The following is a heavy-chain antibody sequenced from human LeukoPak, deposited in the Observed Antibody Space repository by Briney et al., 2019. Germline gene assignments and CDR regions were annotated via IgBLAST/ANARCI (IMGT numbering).Heavy chain of an antibody. D-gene: IGHD5-24*01. V-gene: IGHV4-59*01. CDR2: IYNSGST. Sequence: SETQSLTCTVSGGSISSYYWSWIRQPPGRGLEWIGNIYNSGSTNYNSSLKSRLTISADTSKNQFSLKLSSVTAADTAVYYCARARGATIFQSAFDIWGQGTMVTVSS. CDR1: GGSISSYY. CDR3: ARARGATIFQSAFDI. J-gene: IGHJ3*02.